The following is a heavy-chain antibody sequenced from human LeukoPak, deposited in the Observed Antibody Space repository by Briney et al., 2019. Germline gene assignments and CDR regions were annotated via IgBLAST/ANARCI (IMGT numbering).Heavy chain of an antibody. CDR3: AKESDSGYDLDY. V-gene: IGHV3-48*01. Sequence: GGSLRLSCAASGFSFSSYSMNWVRQAPGKGLEWVSYISSGSSTTHYADSVKGRFTISRDNSKNTLYLQMNSLRAEDTAVYYCAKESDSGYDLDYWGQGTLVTVSS. CDR1: GFSFSSYS. D-gene: IGHD5-12*01. CDR2: ISSGSSTT. J-gene: IGHJ4*02.